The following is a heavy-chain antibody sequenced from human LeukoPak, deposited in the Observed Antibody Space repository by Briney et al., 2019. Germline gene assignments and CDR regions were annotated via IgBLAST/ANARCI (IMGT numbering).Heavy chain of an antibody. V-gene: IGHV3-23*01. CDR1: GLTFSNFA. J-gene: IGHJ4*02. CDR3: AKGGIGLVRGSFDY. Sequence: GGSLRLSCAASGLTFSNFAMSWVRQAPGKGLEWVSAVSGGGRTTFYADSVKGRFIISRDDSKNTLFLQMNSLRAEDTAVYYCAKGGIGLVRGSFDYWGQGTLVTVSS. D-gene: IGHD3-10*01. CDR2: VSGGGRTT.